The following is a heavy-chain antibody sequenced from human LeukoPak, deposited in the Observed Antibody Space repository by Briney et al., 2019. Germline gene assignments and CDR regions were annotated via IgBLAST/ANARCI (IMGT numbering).Heavy chain of an antibody. V-gene: IGHV3-21*01. Sequence: GGSLRLSCAASGFTFSSYSMNWVRQAPGKGLEWVSSISSSSSYIYYADSVKGRFTISRDNAKNSLYLQMNSLRAEVTAVYYCARGQASDFDYWGQGTLVTVSS. J-gene: IGHJ4*02. CDR1: GFTFSSYS. CDR2: ISSSSSYI. CDR3: ARGQASDFDY.